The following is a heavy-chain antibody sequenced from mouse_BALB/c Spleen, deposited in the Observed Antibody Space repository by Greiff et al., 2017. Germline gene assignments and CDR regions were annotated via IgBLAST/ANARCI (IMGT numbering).Heavy chain of an antibody. V-gene: IGHV1-15*01. J-gene: IGHJ4*01. CDR3: KGYDGTHYYAMDY. CDR1: GYTFTDYE. CDR2: IDPETGGT. D-gene: IGHD2-14*01. Sequence: QVQLQQSGAELVRPGASVTLSCKASGYTFTDYEMHWVKQTPVHGLEWIGAIDPETGGTAYNQKFKGKATLTADISSSTAYMELRSLTSEDSAVYYCKGYDGTHYYAMDYWGQGTSVTVSS.